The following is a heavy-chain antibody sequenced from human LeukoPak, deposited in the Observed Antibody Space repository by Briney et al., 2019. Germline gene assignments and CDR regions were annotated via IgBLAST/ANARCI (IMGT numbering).Heavy chain of an antibody. J-gene: IGHJ4*02. D-gene: IGHD2-2*01. CDR2: ISSSSSYI. Sequence: GESLKISCAASGFTFSSYSMNWVRQAPGKGLEWVSSISSSSSYIYYADSVKGRFTISRDNAKNSLYLQMNSLRAEDTAVYYCARSVSSQLPYYFDYWGQGTLVTVSS. V-gene: IGHV3-21*01. CDR1: GFTFSSYS. CDR3: ARSVSSQLPYYFDY.